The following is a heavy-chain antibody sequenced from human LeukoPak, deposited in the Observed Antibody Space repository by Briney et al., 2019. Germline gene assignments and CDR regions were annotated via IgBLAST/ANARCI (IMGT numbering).Heavy chain of an antibody. CDR2: IYYSGST. D-gene: IGHD3-10*01. J-gene: IGHJ6*03. CDR3: ARAHYYGSGSRRYYYYYMDV. V-gene: IGHV4-59*01. CDR1: GGSISSYY. Sequence: SETLSLTCTVSGGSISSYYWSWIRQPPGKGLEWIGYIYYSGSTNYNPSLKSRVTISVDTSKNQFSLKLSSVTAADTAVYYCARAHYYGSGSRRYYYYYMDVWGKGTTVTISS.